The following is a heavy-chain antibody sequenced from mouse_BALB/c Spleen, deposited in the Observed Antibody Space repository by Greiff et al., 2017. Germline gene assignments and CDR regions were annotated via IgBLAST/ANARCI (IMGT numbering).Heavy chain of an antibody. V-gene: IGHV1-87*01. D-gene: IGHD2-3*01. CDR1: GYTFTSYW. CDR2: IYPGDGDT. CDR3: AREGDGYYRAWFAY. Sequence: VQLVESGAELARPGASVKLSCKASGYTFTSYWMQWVKQRPGQGLEWIGAIYPGDGDTRYTQKFKGKATLTADKSSSTAYMQLSSLASEDSAVYYCAREGDGYYRAWFAYWGQGTLVTVSA. J-gene: IGHJ3*01.